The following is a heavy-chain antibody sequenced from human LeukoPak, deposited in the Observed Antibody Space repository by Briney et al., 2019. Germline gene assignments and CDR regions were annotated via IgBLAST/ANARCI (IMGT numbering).Heavy chain of an antibody. CDR3: ARGASVGLLWFGETDRYNWFDP. CDR2: IKQDGSEK. D-gene: IGHD3-10*01. J-gene: IGHJ5*02. V-gene: IGHV3-7*01. Sequence: GGSLRLSCAASGFTFSSYWMSWVRQAPGKGLEWVANIKQDGSEKYYVDSVKGRFTISGDNAKNSLYLHMNSLRAEDTAVYYCARGASVGLLWFGETDRYNWFDPWGQGTLVTVSS. CDR1: GFTFSSYW.